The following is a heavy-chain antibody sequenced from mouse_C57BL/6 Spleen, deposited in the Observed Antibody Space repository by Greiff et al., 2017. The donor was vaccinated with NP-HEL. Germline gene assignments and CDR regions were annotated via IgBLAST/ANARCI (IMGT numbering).Heavy chain of an antibody. CDR1: GYTFTSYW. J-gene: IGHJ2*01. CDR3: GTHYYGSSYGYFDY. Sequence: VQLQQPGAELVMPGASVKLSCKASGYTFTSYWMHWVKQRPGQGLEWIGEIDPSDSYTNYNQKFKGKSTLTVDKSSSTAYMQLSSLTSEDSAVYYCGTHYYGSSYGYFDYWGQGTTLTVSS. D-gene: IGHD1-1*01. CDR2: IDPSDSYT. V-gene: IGHV1-69*01.